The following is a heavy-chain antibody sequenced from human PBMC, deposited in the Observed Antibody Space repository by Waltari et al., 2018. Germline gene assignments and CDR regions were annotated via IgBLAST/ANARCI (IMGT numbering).Heavy chain of an antibody. CDR2: VDPEDGET. J-gene: IGHJ1*01. D-gene: IGHD3-3*01. CDR1: GYRFTDYY. CDR3: MTLPIFGLVIKNY. V-gene: IGHV1-69-2*01. Sequence: EVQLLQSGTELKKPGSTVKISCQVSGYRFTDYYIHWVQQAPGKGPQWMGLVDPEDGETIYAERFQGRVTITADTSTETAFMDLSRLRSEDTALYYCMTLPIFGLVIKNYWGQGTLVTVSS.